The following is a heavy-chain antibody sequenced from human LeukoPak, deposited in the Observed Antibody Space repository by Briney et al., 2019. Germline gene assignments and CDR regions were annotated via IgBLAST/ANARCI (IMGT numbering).Heavy chain of an antibody. D-gene: IGHD3-10*01. Sequence: GASVNVSCKPSGYTVTPYYMHWGRQSPGQGLEWMGWINPNSGGTNYAQKFQGRVTMTRDTSISTAYMELSRLRSDDTAVYYCARDPGYYGSGSQGYFDYWGQGTLVTVSS. V-gene: IGHV1-2*02. CDR3: ARDPGYYGSGSQGYFDY. CDR1: GYTVTPYY. CDR2: INPNSGGT. J-gene: IGHJ4*02.